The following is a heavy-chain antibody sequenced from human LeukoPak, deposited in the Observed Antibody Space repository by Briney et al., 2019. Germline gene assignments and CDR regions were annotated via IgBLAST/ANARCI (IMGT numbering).Heavy chain of an antibody. CDR1: GGSITSYS. CDR2: IYTSGSP. D-gene: IGHD6-6*01. V-gene: IGHV4-4*09. CDR3: ARVMAARREDLNWFDP. Sequence: SETLSLTCTVSGGSITSYSWTWIRQPPGKGLEYIGYIYTSGSPNYNPSLTSRVTISLDTSKNQLSLNLTSVDAADTAVYYCARVMAARREDLNWFDPWGQGTLVTVSS. J-gene: IGHJ5*02.